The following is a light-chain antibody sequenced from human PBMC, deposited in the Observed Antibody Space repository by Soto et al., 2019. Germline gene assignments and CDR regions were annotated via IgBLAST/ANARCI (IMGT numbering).Light chain of an antibody. J-gene: IGLJ2*01. CDR2: SDN. CDR1: NIGSKN. Sequence: SYELTQPLSVSVALGQTARITCGGNNIGSKNVHWYQQKPGQAPVLVIYSDNNRPSGIPERFSGSNSGNMATLTISSAQAGDEADYYCQVWDSNTVIFGGGTKLTVL. CDR3: QVWDSNTVI. V-gene: IGLV3-9*01.